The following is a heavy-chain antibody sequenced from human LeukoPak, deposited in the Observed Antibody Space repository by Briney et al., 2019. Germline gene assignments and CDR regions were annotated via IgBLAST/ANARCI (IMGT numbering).Heavy chain of an antibody. J-gene: IGHJ3*02. Sequence: SQTLSLTCTVSGGSISSGSYYWSWIRQPAGKGLEWIGRIYTSGSTNYNPSLKSRVTISVDTSKNQFSLKLSSVTAADTAVYFCARDPTFGVPAANAFDIWGQGTMVTVSS. CDR3: ARDPTFGVPAANAFDI. V-gene: IGHV4-61*02. CDR1: GGSISSGSYY. CDR2: IYTSGST. D-gene: IGHD2-2*01.